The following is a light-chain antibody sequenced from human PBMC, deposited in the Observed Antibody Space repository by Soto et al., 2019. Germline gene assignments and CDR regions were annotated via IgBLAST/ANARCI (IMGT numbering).Light chain of an antibody. Sequence: QSVLTQPPSASGTPGQRVTISCSGSTSNIGTNYVYWYQQLPGTAPKLLIYRSNQRPSGVPDRFSGSKSGTSASLAISGLRSEDEAVYYCASWDDRLGAVIFGGGTKVTVL. CDR1: TSNIGTNY. CDR3: ASWDDRLGAVI. J-gene: IGLJ2*01. CDR2: RSN. V-gene: IGLV1-47*01.